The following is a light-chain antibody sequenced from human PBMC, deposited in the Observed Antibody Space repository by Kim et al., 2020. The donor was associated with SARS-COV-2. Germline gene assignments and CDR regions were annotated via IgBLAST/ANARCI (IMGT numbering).Light chain of an antibody. CDR2: EVT. V-gene: IGKV1-33*01. CDR1: QDITNS. CDR3: QQYDGVPFT. J-gene: IGKJ4*01. Sequence: DIQMTQSPSSLSASVGDRVTITCLASQDITNSLNWYQHKPGGPPKLLIYEVTNLETGVPRRFSGSTSVTDFTFTISSLQPEDVATYYCQQYDGVPFTFGGGTKVDIK.